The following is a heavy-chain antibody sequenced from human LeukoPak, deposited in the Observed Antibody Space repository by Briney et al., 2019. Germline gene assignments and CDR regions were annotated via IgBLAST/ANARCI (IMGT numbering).Heavy chain of an antibody. CDR2: ISGSGGST. Sequence: GGSPRLSCAASGFTFSSYAMSWVRQAPGKGLEWVSAISGSGGSTYYADSVKGRFTISRDNSKNTLYLQMNSLRAEDTAVYYCAKAGLRYFDWSEAIDYWGQGTLVTVSS. CDR3: AKAGLRYFDWSEAIDY. V-gene: IGHV3-23*01. CDR1: GFTFSSYA. J-gene: IGHJ4*02. D-gene: IGHD3-9*01.